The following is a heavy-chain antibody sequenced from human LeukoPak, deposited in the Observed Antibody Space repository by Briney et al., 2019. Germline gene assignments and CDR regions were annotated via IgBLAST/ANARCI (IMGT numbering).Heavy chain of an antibody. V-gene: IGHV3-20*04. CDR2: INWNGAKT. Sequence: GGSLRLSCAASGFTFDDYGMSWVRQAPGKGLEWVSGINWNGAKTGYADSVKGRFTISRDNAKNSLYLQMNSLRAEDTAVYYCARDKYYYGSGEGNWFDPWGQGTLVTVSS. CDR1: GFTFDDYG. J-gene: IGHJ5*02. D-gene: IGHD3-10*01. CDR3: ARDKYYYGSGEGNWFDP.